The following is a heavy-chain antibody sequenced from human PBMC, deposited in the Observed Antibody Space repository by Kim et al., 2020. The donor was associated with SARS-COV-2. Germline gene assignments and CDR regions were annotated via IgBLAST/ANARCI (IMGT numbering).Heavy chain of an antibody. D-gene: IGHD5-18*01. CDR2: IDWDDDK. CDR1: GFSLSTSGMS. Sequence: SGPTLVKPTQTLTLTCTFSGFSLSTSGMSVSWIRQPPGKALEWLARIDWDDDKYYSTSLKTRLTISKDTSKNQVVLTMTNMDPVDTATYYCARISHGYRSSHFDYWGQGTLVAVSS. V-gene: IGHV2-70*11. J-gene: IGHJ4*02. CDR3: ARISHGYRSSHFDY.